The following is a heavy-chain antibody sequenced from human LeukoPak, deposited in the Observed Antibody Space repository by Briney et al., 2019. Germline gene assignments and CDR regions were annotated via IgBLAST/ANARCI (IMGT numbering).Heavy chain of an antibody. Sequence: ASVKVSCTASGYTFTGYYMHWVRQAPGQGLEWMGRINPNSGGTNYAQNFQGRVTMTRDTSISTAYMELSSLRSDDTAVYYCARGSWLANGGFFDYWGQGTLVTVSS. CDR3: ARGSWLANGGFFDY. V-gene: IGHV1-2*06. CDR1: GYTFTGYY. J-gene: IGHJ4*02. CDR2: INPNSGGT. D-gene: IGHD6-19*01.